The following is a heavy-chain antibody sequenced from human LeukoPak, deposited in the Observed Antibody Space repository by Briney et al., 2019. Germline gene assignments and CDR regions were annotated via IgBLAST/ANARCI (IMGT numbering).Heavy chain of an antibody. Sequence: PSETLSLTCAVYGGSFSGYYWSWIRQPPGKGLEWIGFIFYSGTTNYNPSLKSRVTISVDTSKDQFSLKLSSVTAADTAVYYCARGGWNKFDYWGQGTLVTVSS. CDR2: IFYSGTT. CDR1: GGSFSGYY. J-gene: IGHJ4*02. D-gene: IGHD3-22*01. V-gene: IGHV4-59*01. CDR3: ARGGWNKFDY.